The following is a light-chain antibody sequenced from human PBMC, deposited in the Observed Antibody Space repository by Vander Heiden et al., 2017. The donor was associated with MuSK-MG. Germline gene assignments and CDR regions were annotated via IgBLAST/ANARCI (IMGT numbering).Light chain of an antibody. CDR3: QQYGDSLKWT. J-gene: IGKJ1*01. V-gene: IGKV3-20*01. CDR1: QIVNSNY. Sequence: EIVLTQSPGTLSLSPGERATLTCRASQIVNSNYLAWYQQKPGQAPRLLIYAASSRDTGIPDRFSGSGSGTDYTLTISRLEPEDSAVFYCQQYGDSLKWTFGQGTKVEIK. CDR2: AAS.